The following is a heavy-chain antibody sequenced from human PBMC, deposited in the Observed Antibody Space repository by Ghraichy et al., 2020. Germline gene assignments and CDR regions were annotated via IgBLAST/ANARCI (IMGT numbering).Heavy chain of an antibody. V-gene: IGHV1-69*13. CDR1: GGTFSSYA. CDR2: IIPIFGTA. D-gene: IGHD5-18*01. Sequence: SVKVSCKASGGTFSSYAISWVRQAPGQGLEWMGGIIPIFGTANYAQKFQGRVTITADESTSTAYMELSSLRSEDTAVYYCARSPSSDTAMDHGAKKRYYYYYYYMDVWGKGTTVTVSS. J-gene: IGHJ6*03. CDR3: ARSPSSDTAMDHGAKKRYYYYYYYMDV.